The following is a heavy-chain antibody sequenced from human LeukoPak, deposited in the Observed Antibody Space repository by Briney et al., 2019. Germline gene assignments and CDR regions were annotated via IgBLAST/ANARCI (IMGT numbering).Heavy chain of an antibody. D-gene: IGHD3-22*01. CDR3: AKPFYYDSSGHAYYYYGMDV. J-gene: IGHJ6*02. CDR2: ISGSGGST. V-gene: IGHV3-23*01. Sequence: GGSLRLSCAASGFTFSSYAMSWVRQAPGKGLEWVSGISGSGGSTYYADSVKGRFTISRDNSKNTLYLQMNSLRAEDTAVYYCAKPFYYDSSGHAYYYYGMDVWGQGTTVTVSS. CDR1: GFTFSSYA.